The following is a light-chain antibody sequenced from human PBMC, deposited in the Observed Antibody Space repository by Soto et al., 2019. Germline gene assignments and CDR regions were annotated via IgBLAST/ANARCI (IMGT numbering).Light chain of an antibody. V-gene: IGKV3-15*01. CDR1: QSVSSN. J-gene: IGKJ1*01. CDR3: QQYGSSPKK. Sequence: EIVMTQSPVTLSVSPGERATLSCRASQSVSSNLAWYQQKPGQAPSLLIYGAFTRATGIPARFSGTGSGTEFTLTISSLQSEDFAVYYCQQYGSSPKKFGQGTKVDIK. CDR2: GAF.